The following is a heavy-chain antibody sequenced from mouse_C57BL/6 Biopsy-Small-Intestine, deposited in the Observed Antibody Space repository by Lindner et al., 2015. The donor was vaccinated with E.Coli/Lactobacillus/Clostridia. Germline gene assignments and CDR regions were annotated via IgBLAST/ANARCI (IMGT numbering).Heavy chain of an antibody. CDR1: GYSFTGYF. D-gene: IGHD2-4*01. CDR2: IYIGNGYT. V-gene: IGHV1-58*01. Sequence: VQLQESGPELVKPGDSVRISCKASGYSFTGYFVNWVKQRPGQGLEWIGYIYIGNGYTEYNEKFKGKATLTSDTSSSTAYMQVSSLTSEDSAIYFCARDDYHTFDYWGQGTTLTVSS. J-gene: IGHJ2*01. CDR3: ARDDYHTFDY.